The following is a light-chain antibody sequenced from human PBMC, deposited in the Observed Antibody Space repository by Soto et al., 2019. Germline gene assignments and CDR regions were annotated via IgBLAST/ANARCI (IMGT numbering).Light chain of an antibody. CDR3: PSSDSSLNV. CDR1: SSNIGAGYD. CDR2: GNS. J-gene: IGLJ1*01. V-gene: IGLV1-40*01. Sequence: QSVLTQPPSVSGAPGQRVTISCTGSSSNIGAGYDVHWYQQLPGTAPKLLIYGNSNRPSGVPDRFSGSKSGTSASLAITGLQADYEADYYCPSSDSSLNVFGTGTKATVL.